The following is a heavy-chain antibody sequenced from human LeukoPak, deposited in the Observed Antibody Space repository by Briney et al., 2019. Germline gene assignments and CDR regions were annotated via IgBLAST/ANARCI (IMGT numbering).Heavy chain of an antibody. CDR3: ARHRSGLYFDY. CDR2: IWSDGSNK. J-gene: IGHJ4*02. V-gene: IGHV3-33*03. CDR1: GFTFSSYG. D-gene: IGHD3-22*01. Sequence: PGGSLRLSCAASGFTFSSYGMHWVRQAPGNGLEWVAFIWSDGSNKYYSDSVKGRFTISRDNSKNTLYLEMNSLRAEDTAVYYCARHRSGLYFDYWGQGTLVTVSS.